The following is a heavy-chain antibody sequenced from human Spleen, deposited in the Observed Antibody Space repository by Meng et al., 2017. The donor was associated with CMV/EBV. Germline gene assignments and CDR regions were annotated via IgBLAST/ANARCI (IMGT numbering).Heavy chain of an antibody. V-gene: IGHV3-53*01. D-gene: IGHD3-3*01. Sequence: GGSLRLSCAASGFTVSSNYMSWVRQAPGKGLEWVSVIYSGGSTYYADSVKGRFTISRDNSKNTLYLQMNSLRAEDTAVYYCARGGDFWSGYLAYYYYGMDVWGQGTTVTVSS. CDR3: ARGGDFWSGYLAYYYYGMDV. CDR2: IYSGGST. CDR1: GFTVSSNY. J-gene: IGHJ6*02.